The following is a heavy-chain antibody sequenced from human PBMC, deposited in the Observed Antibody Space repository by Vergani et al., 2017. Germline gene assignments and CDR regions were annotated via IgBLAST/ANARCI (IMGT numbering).Heavy chain of an antibody. V-gene: IGHV3-7*01. Sequence: EVQLVESGGGLVQPGGSLRLSCAASGFIFSSYWMHWVRQAPGKGLEWVAAIKEDGSEKQYVDSVKGRFTISRDNAKKSLYLQMNSLRGEDTAVYYCVRDRYXGTSPYNGRLLGHWGQGTRVTVSS. CDR2: IKEDGSEK. CDR1: GFIFSSYW. CDR3: VRDRYXGTSPYNGRLLGH. D-gene: IGHD1-1*01. J-gene: IGHJ4*02.